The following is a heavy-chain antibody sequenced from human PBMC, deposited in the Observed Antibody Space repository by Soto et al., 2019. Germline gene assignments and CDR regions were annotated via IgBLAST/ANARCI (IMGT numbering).Heavy chain of an antibody. CDR3: VTGNNNWNF. V-gene: IGHV3-7*01. Sequence: GGSLRLSCAASGFSFSSYSMSWVRQAPGKGLEWVVHVSEDGGEKRYVDSVKGRFTVSRENTEKSLYLQMNSLRVEDTAVYYCVTGNNNWNFWGQGILVTVSX. D-gene: IGHD1-1*01. CDR2: VSEDGGEK. CDR1: GFSFSSYS. J-gene: IGHJ4*02.